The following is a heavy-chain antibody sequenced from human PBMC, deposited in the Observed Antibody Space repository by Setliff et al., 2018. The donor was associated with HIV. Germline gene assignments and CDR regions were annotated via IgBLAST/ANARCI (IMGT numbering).Heavy chain of an antibody. V-gene: IGHV4-34*01. J-gene: IGHJ4*02. CDR1: GETFRGYK. Sequence: SETLSLTCGVSGETFRGYKWSLIRQSPGKGLEWIGEIDHIGSTTYNPSLKTRITMSSDTSKRQFSLKLSSVTAANTATYYCARRAMWGDLDYWGQGALVTVSS. D-gene: IGHD3-16*01. CDR3: ARRAMWGDLDY. CDR2: IDHIGST.